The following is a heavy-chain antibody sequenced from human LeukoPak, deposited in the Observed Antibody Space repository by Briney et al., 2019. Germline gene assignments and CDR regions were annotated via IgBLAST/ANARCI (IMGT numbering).Heavy chain of an antibody. CDR1: GFTFSSYA. D-gene: IGHD6-13*01. CDR3: AKEGIAAAGHFDY. J-gene: IGHJ4*02. Sequence: PGGCLRLSCAASGFTFSSYAMSWVRQAPGKGLEGVSAISGSGGSTYYADSVKGRFTTSRDNSKITLYLQMNSLRAEDTAVYYCAKEGIAAAGHFDYWGQGTLVTVSS. V-gene: IGHV3-23*01. CDR2: ISGSGGST.